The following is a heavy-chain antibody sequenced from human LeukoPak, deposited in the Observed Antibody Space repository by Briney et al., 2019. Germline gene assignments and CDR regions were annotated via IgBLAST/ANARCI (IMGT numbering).Heavy chain of an antibody. CDR3: ARGYCSGGGCYSDYYYYYMDV. D-gene: IGHD2-15*01. CDR2: ISSSSSYI. CDR1: GFTFSSYS. V-gene: IGHV3-21*01. J-gene: IGHJ6*03. Sequence: GGSLRLSCAASGFTFSSYSMNWVRQAPGKGLEWVSSISSSSSYIYYADSVKGRFTISRDNAKNSLYLQMNSLRAEDTAVYYCARGYCSGGGCYSDYYYYYMDVWGKGTTVTVSS.